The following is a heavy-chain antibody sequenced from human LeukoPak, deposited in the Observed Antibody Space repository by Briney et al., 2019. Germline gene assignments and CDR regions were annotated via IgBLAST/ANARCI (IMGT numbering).Heavy chain of an antibody. V-gene: IGHV3-53*01. CDR1: GFSVSRNY. Sequence: GGSLRLSCAASGFSVSRNYMTWVRQAPGKGLEWVSVIYSGGSTYYADSVKGRFTISRDNSKNTLYLQMNSLRVEDTAVYYCARAGYNAFNAFDIWGQGTMVTVSS. CDR2: IYSGGST. CDR3: ARAGYNAFNAFDI. J-gene: IGHJ3*02. D-gene: IGHD5-24*01.